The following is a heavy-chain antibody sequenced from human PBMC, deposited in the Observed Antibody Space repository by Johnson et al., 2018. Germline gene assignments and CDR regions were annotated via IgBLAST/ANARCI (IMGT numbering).Heavy chain of an antibody. CDR2: IRSKAYGGTT. J-gene: IGHJ5*01. CDR1: GFTFGDYA. V-gene: IGHV3-49*03. D-gene: IGHD2-15*01. CDR3: TRALDCSGGSGYLYWFDP. Sequence: VQLVESGGGLVQPGRSLRLSCTASGFTFGDYAMSWFRQAPGKGLEWVGFIRSKAYGGTTEYAASVKGRFTISRDDYKSIAYLQMNSLKTEDTAVYYCTRALDCSGGSGYLYWFDPWGQGTMVTVSS.